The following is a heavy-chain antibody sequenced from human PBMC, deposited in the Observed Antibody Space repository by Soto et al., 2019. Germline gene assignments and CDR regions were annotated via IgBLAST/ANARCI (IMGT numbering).Heavy chain of an antibody. CDR2: IYHSGST. CDR3: ARDREGGLDV. CDR1: CGSISSGGYS. J-gene: IGHJ6*02. V-gene: IGHV4-30-2*01. D-gene: IGHD1-26*01. Sequence: SETLSLTCAVACGSISSGGYSWNWIRQPPGKGLEWIGYIYHSGSTFYNPSLKSRVTISVDRSKNQISLKVISVTAADTAVYYCARDREGGLDVWGQGTTVTVSS.